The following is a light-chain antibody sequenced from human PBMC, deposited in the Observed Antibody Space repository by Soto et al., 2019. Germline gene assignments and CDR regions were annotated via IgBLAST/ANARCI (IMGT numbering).Light chain of an antibody. CDR2: EVS. CDR3: SSYTSSSTRV. CDR1: SSDVGGYNY. V-gene: IGLV2-14*01. J-gene: IGLJ3*02. Sequence: QSALTQPASVSGSPGQSITISCTGTSSDVGGYNYVSWYQQHPGKAPKLMIYEVSNRHSGVSNRFSGSKSGNTASLTISGLQAEDEADDYCSSYTSSSTRVFGGGTKLTVL.